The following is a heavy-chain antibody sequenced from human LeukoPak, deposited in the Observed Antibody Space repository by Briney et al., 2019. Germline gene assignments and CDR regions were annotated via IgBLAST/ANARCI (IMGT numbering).Heavy chain of an antibody. D-gene: IGHD2-2*01. V-gene: IGHV1-69*04. CDR1: GGTFSSYA. CDR3: ASYGSRDIVVVPAAMVGDY. J-gene: IGHJ4*02. CDR2: IIPILGIA. Sequence: SVKVSCKASGGTFSSYAISWVRQAPGQGLEWMGRIIPILGIANYAQKFQGRVTITADKSTSTAYMELSSLRSEDTAVYYCASYGSRDIVVVPAAMVGDYWGQGTLVTVSS.